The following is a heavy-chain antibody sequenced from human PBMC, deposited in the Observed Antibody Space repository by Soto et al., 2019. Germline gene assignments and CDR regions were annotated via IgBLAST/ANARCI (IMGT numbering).Heavy chain of an antibody. Sequence: GGSLRLSCAASGFTFSDYWMHWVRQAPGKGLVWVSRIMGDGSSSGFADSVRGRFTISRDNARNTLYLQMSSLRAEDTAVYYCVRGLMGVEEYWGQGTLVTVSS. V-gene: IGHV3-74*01. CDR2: IMGDGSSS. D-gene: IGHD3-16*01. CDR1: GFTFSDYW. CDR3: VRGLMGVEEY. J-gene: IGHJ4*02.